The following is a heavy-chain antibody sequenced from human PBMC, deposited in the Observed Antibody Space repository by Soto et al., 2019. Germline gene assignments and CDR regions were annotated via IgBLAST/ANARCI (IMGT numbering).Heavy chain of an antibody. CDR3: ARLVGATSL. D-gene: IGHD1-26*01. Sequence: VKGSCTASGYTFNAYYMHWVRQAPGQGLEWMRWINPNSGGTNYAQKFQGRVTMTRDTSISTDYMELRRLRSDDTAVYYCARLVGATSLWGKGNQVTVSS. CDR2: INPNSGGT. CDR1: GYTFNAYY. V-gene: IGHV1-2*02. J-gene: IGHJ4*02.